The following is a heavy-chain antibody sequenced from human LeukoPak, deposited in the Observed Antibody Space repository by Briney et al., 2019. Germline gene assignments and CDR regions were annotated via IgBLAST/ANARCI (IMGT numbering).Heavy chain of an antibody. Sequence: GGSLRLSCAASGFTFSSYGMSWVRQAPGKGLEWVSAISGSGGSTYYADSVKGRFTISRDNSKNTLYLQMNSLRAEDTAVYYCAKERVGGDSYGLDVFDIWGQGTMVTVP. D-gene: IGHD5-18*01. V-gene: IGHV3-23*01. CDR2: ISGSGGST. CDR1: GFTFSSYG. CDR3: AKERVGGDSYGLDVFDI. J-gene: IGHJ3*02.